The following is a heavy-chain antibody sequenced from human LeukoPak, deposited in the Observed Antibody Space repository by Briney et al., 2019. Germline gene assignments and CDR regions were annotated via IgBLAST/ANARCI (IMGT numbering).Heavy chain of an antibody. Sequence: GGSLRLSCAASGFSFSSYWMAWVRQAPGEGLEWVACIKEDGSEVYYVDSVRGRFTISRDNAKNSLFLQMNSLRGEDTAVYYCARGKLYYFDYWGQGTLVTVSS. V-gene: IGHV3-7*02. CDR2: IKEDGSEV. CDR3: ARGKLYYFDY. CDR1: GFSFSSYW. J-gene: IGHJ4*02.